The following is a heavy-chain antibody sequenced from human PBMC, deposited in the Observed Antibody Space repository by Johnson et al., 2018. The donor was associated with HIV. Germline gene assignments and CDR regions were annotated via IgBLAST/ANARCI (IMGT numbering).Heavy chain of an antibody. CDR3: ARDGTWELHRHAFDI. D-gene: IGHD1-26*01. V-gene: IGHV3-23*04. CDR1: GLSFSNFG. Sequence: VQLVESGGGVVQPGKSLTLSCVASGLSFSNFGIHWVRQAPGKGLEWVSTISESGDSTYYTDSVKGRFTISRDNSKNTIYLQMNSLRADDTAVYYCARDGTWELHRHAFDIWGQGTMVTVSS. J-gene: IGHJ3*02. CDR2: ISESGDST.